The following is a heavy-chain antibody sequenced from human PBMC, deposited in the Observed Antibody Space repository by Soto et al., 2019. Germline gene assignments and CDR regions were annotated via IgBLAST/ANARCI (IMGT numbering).Heavy chain of an antibody. CDR3: TFGGYSYGPLDY. Sequence: EVQLVESGGGLVQPGGSLKLSCAASGFTFSGSAMHWVRQASGKGLEWVGRIRSKANSYATAYAASVKGRFTIPRDDSKNTAYLQMNSLKTEDTAVYYCTFGGYSYGPLDYWGQGTLVTVSS. CDR1: GFTFSGSA. J-gene: IGHJ4*02. D-gene: IGHD5-18*01. V-gene: IGHV3-73*02. CDR2: IRSKANSYAT.